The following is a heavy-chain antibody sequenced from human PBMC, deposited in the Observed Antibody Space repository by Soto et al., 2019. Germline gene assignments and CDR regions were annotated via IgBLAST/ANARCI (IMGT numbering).Heavy chain of an antibody. V-gene: IGHV1-8*01. D-gene: IGHD6-13*01. CDR1: GYTFTSYD. J-gene: IGHJ6*03. CDR2: MNPNSGNT. Sequence: QVQLVQSGAEVKKPGASVKVSCKASGYTFTSYDINWVRQATGQGREWMGWMNPNSGNTGYAQKFQGRVTMTRNTSISTAYMELSSLRSEDTAVYYCAREGWQLVTNGYYYYYMDVWGKGTTVTVSS. CDR3: AREGWQLVTNGYYYYYMDV.